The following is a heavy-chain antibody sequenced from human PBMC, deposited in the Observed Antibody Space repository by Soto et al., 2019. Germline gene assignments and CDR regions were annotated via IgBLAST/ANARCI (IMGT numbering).Heavy chain of an antibody. CDR2: ISAYNGNT. J-gene: IGHJ4*02. V-gene: IGHV1-18*01. D-gene: IGHD2-15*01. CDR1: GYTFTSYG. Sequence: ASVTVSCQTSGYTFTSYGIIWVRQAPGQGLEWMGWISAYNGNTNYAQKLQGRVTMTTDTSTSTAYMELRSLRSDDTAVYYCARDLGYCSGGSCPISYWGQGTLVTVSS. CDR3: ARDLGYCSGGSCPISY.